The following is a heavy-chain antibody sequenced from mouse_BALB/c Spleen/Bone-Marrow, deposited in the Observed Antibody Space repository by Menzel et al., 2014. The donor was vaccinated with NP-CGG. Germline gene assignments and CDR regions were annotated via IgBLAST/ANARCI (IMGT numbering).Heavy chain of an antibody. V-gene: IGHV7-1*02. CDR3: ARDYYGSSYWYFDV. CDR1: GFTFSDFY. D-gene: IGHD1-1*01. Sequence: EVQGVESGGGSVQPGGSLRLSCATSGFTFSDFYMEWVRQPPGKRLEWIAASRNKANDYTTEYSASVKGRFIVSRDTSQSILYLQMNALRAEDTAIYYCARDYYGSSYWYFDVWGAGTTVTVSS. CDR2: SRNKANDYTT. J-gene: IGHJ1*01.